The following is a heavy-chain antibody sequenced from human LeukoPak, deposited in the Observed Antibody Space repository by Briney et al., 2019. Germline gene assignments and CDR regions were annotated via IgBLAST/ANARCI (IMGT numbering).Heavy chain of an antibody. V-gene: IGHV2-70*04. CDR3: ARTNYGDYRNWFDP. J-gene: IGHJ5*02. Sequence: SGPTLVNPTQTLTLTCTFSGFSLSTSGMRVSWIRQPPGKALEWLARIDWDDDKFYSTSLKTRLTISKDTSKNQVALTMTNMDPVDTATYYCARTNYGDYRNWFDPWGQGTLVTVSS. D-gene: IGHD4-17*01. CDR1: GFSLSTSGMR. CDR2: IDWDDDK.